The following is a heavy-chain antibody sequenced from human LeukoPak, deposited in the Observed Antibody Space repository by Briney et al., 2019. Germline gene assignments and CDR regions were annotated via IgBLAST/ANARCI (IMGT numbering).Heavy chain of an antibody. CDR2: TYSGGST. V-gene: IGHV3-66*02. CDR3: ARLAYSSSGEYDY. D-gene: IGHD6-6*01. J-gene: IGHJ4*02. Sequence: PGGSLRLSCAASGFTVSSNYMSWVRQAPGKGLEWVSVTYSGGSTYYADSVKGRFTISRDNSKNTLYLQMNSLRAEDTAVYYCARLAYSSSGEYDYWGQGTLVTVSS. CDR1: GFTVSSNY.